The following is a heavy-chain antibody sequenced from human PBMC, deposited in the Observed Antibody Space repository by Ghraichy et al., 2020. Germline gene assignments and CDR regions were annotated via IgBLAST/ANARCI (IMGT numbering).Heavy chain of an antibody. D-gene: IGHD2-8*01. J-gene: IGHJ4*02. CDR1: GFTFSSYA. CDR2: ISGSGGMT. CDR3: AKDRVCTNGVCYWDY. Sequence: GESLNISCAASGFTFSSYAMSWVRQAPGKGLEWVSAISGSGGMTFYADSVKGRFTISRDNSMNALYLQMNSLGAEDTAVYYCAKDRVCTNGVCYWDYWGQGTLVTVSS. V-gene: IGHV3-23*01.